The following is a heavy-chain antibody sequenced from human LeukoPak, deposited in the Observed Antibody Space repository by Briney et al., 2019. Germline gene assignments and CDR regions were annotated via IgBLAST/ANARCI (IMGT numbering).Heavy chain of an antibody. CDR2: ISGSGGST. V-gene: IGHV3-23*01. D-gene: IGHD1-1*01. Sequence: GESLKISCKGSGYSFTSYAMSWVRQAPGKGLEWVSAISGSGGSTYYADSVKGRFTISRDNSKNTLYLQMNSLRAEDTAVYYCAKVPSGDWNDAYNWFDPWGQGTLVTVPS. CDR3: AKVPSGDWNDAYNWFDP. CDR1: GYSFTSYA. J-gene: IGHJ5*02.